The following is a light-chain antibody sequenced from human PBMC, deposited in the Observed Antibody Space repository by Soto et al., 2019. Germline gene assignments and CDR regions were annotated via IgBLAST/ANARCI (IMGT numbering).Light chain of an antibody. Sequence: EIVLKQSPATLSLSPGERATLSCRASQSVTSYLAWYQPKPGQAPRLLIYDASNRASGIAARFSGGGSGTEFTLTFSSLEPEDFAVYYCHQRSNWPLTFGGGTKVEIK. CDR2: DAS. CDR3: HQRSNWPLT. J-gene: IGKJ4*01. CDR1: QSVTSY. V-gene: IGKV3-11*01.